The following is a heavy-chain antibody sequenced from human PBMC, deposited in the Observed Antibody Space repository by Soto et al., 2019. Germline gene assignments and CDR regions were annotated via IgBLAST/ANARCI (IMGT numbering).Heavy chain of an antibody. V-gene: IGHV3-23*01. CDR1: GFTFSSYA. J-gene: IGHJ6*02. CDR2: ISGSGGST. Sequence: GGSLRLSCAASGFTFSSYAMSWVRQAPGKGLEWVSAISGSGGSTYYADSVKGRFTISRDNSKNTLYLQMNSLRAEDTAVYYCAKSNPLYDSSGYYYVSYYYGMDVWGQGTTVTVSS. D-gene: IGHD3-22*01. CDR3: AKSNPLYDSSGYYYVSYYYGMDV.